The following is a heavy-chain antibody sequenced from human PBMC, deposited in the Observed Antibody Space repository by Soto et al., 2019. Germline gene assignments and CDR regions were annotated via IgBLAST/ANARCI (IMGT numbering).Heavy chain of an antibody. CDR3: ARAYSPGYSSGSYGNWFDP. J-gene: IGHJ5*02. CDR1: GYTFTSYY. V-gene: IGHV1-46*01. D-gene: IGHD6-19*01. CDR2: INPSGGST. Sequence: ASVKVSCKASGYTFTSYYMHWGRQAPGQGLEGMGIINPSGGSTSYAQKFQGIVTMSRATSTSTVYMELSSLRSEDTAVYYCARAYSPGYSSGSYGNWFDPWGQGTLVTVSS.